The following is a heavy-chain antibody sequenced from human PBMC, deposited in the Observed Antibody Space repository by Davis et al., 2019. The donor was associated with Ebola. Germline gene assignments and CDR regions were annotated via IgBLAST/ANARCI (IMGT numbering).Heavy chain of an antibody. CDR1: GFTFSSYS. V-gene: IGHV3-21*01. D-gene: IGHD4-17*01. CDR3: ARARDYGDPFDY. J-gene: IGHJ4*02. Sequence: GESLKISCAASGFTFSSYSMNWVRQAPGKGLEWVSSISSSSSYIYYADSVKGRFTISRDNAKNSLYLQMNSLRAEDTAVYYCARARDYGDPFDYWGQGTLVTVSS. CDR2: ISSSSSYI.